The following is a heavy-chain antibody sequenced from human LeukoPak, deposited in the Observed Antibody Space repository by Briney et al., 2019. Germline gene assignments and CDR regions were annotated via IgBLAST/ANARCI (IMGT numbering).Heavy chain of an antibody. J-gene: IGHJ3*02. Sequence: ASVKVSCKASGGTFSSYAISWVRQAPGQGLEWMGGIIPIFGTANYARKFQGRVTITADESTSTAYMELSSLRSEDTAVYYCARDLGFGESLIWGQGTMVTVSS. CDR3: ARDLGFGESLI. V-gene: IGHV1-69*13. D-gene: IGHD3-10*01. CDR1: GGTFSSYA. CDR2: IIPIFGTA.